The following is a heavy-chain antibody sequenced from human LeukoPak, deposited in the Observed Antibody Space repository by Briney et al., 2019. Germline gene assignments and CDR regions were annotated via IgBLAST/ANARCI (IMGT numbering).Heavy chain of an antibody. D-gene: IGHD6-13*01. CDR2: IYYSGRT. CDR1: GGSISSSSYY. V-gene: IGHV4-39*01. Sequence: SETLSLTCTVSGGSISSSSYYWGWIRQPPGKGLEWIGSIYYSGRTYYNPSLNTLLTISVDTSNNQFSLKLSSVTAADTAVYYCASRLRGIAAAGITYWGQGTLVTVSS. J-gene: IGHJ4*02. CDR3: ASRLRGIAAAGITY.